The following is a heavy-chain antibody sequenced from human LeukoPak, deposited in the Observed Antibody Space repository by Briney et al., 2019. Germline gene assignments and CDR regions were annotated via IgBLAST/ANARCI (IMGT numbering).Heavy chain of an antibody. CDR1: GYTFTSYG. Sequence: ASVKVSCKASGYTFTSYGISWVRQAPGQGLEWMGWISAYNGNTNYAQKLQGRVTMTTDTSTSTAYMELRSLRSDDTAVYYCARDCSSTSCYDSWFDPWGQGILVTVSS. D-gene: IGHD2-2*01. CDR3: ARDCSSTSCYDSWFDP. V-gene: IGHV1-18*01. CDR2: ISAYNGNT. J-gene: IGHJ5*02.